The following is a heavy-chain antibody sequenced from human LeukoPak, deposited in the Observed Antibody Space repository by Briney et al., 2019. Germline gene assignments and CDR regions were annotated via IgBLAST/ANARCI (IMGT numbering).Heavy chain of an antibody. J-gene: IGHJ6*04. D-gene: IGHD3-3*01. CDR1: GFTFSSYA. CDR2: ISYDGSNK. V-gene: IGHV3-30*04. CDR3: ARDSFAGGDFWSGYSPFGMDV. Sequence: GGSLRLSCAASGFTFSSYAMHCVRQAPGKGLEWVAVISYDGSNKYYADSVKGRFTISRDNSKNTLYLQMNSLRAEDTAVYYCARDSFAGGDFWSGYSPFGMDVWGKGTTVTVSS.